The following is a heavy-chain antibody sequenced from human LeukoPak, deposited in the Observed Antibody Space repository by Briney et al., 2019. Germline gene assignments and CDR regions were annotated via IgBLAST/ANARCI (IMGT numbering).Heavy chain of an antibody. CDR3: ARLNSDDALFDY. D-gene: IGHD4-23*01. CDR2: IYRGGVT. Sequence: GGSLRLSCAVSGFIVSSNYMNWVRQAPGQGLEWVSVIYRGGVTYYADSVKGRFTVSRDNSKNTLYLQMNSLRAEDTAVYYCARLNSDDALFDYWGQGTLVTVSS. V-gene: IGHV3-53*01. J-gene: IGHJ4*02. CDR1: GFIVSSNY.